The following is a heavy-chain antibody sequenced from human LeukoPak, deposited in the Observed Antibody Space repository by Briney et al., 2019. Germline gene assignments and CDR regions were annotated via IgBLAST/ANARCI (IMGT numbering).Heavy chain of an antibody. Sequence: QAGGSLRLSCAASGFTFSSYWMHWVRQAPGEGLVWVSRINSDGSSTSYADSVKGRFTISRDNAKNTLYLQMNSLRAEDTAVYYCARVEGYDFWSGYYSLYNWFDPWGQGTLATVSS. CDR2: INSDGSST. CDR1: GFTFSSYW. J-gene: IGHJ5*02. D-gene: IGHD3-3*01. CDR3: ARVEGYDFWSGYYSLYNWFDP. V-gene: IGHV3-74*01.